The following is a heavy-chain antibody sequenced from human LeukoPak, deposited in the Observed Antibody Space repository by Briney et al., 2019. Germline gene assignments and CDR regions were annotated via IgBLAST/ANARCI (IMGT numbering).Heavy chain of an antibody. Sequence: GASVTVSCKASGYTFTSYGINWVRQAPGQGPEWMGCSSPYNGGTRYAQKFRGRVTMTTDTSTTTAYMELTSLESDDSAVYYCAREWRDCDGGCVTGHFDFWGQGTRVTVSS. CDR2: SSPYNGGT. V-gene: IGHV1-18*01. CDR1: GYTFTSYG. J-gene: IGHJ4*02. CDR3: AREWRDCDGGCVTGHFDF. D-gene: IGHD2-21*01.